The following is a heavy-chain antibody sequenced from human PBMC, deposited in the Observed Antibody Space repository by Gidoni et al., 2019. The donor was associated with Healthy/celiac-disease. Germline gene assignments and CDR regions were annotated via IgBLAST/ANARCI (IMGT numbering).Heavy chain of an antibody. CDR1: GYTVGSEA. Sequence: EVQLLESGGGLVQPGGSLRLSCEASGYTVGSEALGWVRQAPGKGLEWVAAISSSGGSTYYADSVKGRFTISRDNSKNTLYLQMNSLRAEDTAVYYCAKDDVIVVVVAAPFDYWGQGTLVTVSS. V-gene: IGHV3-23*01. CDR3: AKDDVIVVVVAAPFDY. J-gene: IGHJ4*02. D-gene: IGHD2-15*01. CDR2: ISSSGGST.